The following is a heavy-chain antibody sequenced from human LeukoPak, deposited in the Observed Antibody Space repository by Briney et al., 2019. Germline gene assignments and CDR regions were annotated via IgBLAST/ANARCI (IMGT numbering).Heavy chain of an antibody. Sequence: SQTLSLTCAISGDSVSSNSAAWNWIRQSPSGGLEWLGRTYYRSKWYFDYAVSVKSRITMNPDTSKNQCSLQLNSVTPEDTAVYYCARGVFSHWFDPWGQGTLVIVSS. CDR3: ARGVFSHWFDP. CDR1: GDSVSSNSAA. J-gene: IGHJ5*02. CDR2: TYYRSKWYF. V-gene: IGHV6-1*01.